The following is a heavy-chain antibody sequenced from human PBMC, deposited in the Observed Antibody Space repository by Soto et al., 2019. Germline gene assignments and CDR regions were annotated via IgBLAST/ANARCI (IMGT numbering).Heavy chain of an antibody. CDR3: ATWRTYSGSYCFDY. V-gene: IGHV1-69*06. CDR1: GGTFKTYT. CDR2: IIPMYDSA. J-gene: IGHJ4*02. Sequence: QVQLVQSGAELKKPGSSVNVSCAASGGTFKTYTINWVRQPPGQGLEWIGQIIPMYDSANYAQRFQGRVTISADKSTNIAYMELSGLRSEDTAVYYCATWRTYSGSYCFDYWGQGTLVSVSS. D-gene: IGHD1-26*01.